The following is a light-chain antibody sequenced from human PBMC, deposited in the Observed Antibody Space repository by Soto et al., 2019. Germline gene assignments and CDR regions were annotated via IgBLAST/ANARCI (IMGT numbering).Light chain of an antibody. V-gene: IGLV2-14*01. J-gene: IGLJ1*01. CDR3: SSYTSSSLYV. CDR1: SSDVGGYNY. Sequence: QSVLTQPASVSGSPGQSITVSCTGTSSDVGGYNYVSWYQQHPGKAPKLMIYDVSNRPSGVSNRFSGSKSGNTASLTISGLQAEDEDAYYCSSYTSSSLYVFGTGTKVTVL. CDR2: DVS.